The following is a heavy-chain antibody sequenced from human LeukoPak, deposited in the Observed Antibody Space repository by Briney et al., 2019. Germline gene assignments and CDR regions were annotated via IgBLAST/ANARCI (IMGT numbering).Heavy chain of an antibody. J-gene: IGHJ4*02. CDR2: ISGSGGST. Sequence: SGGSLRLSCAASRFTFSSYAMSWVRQAPGKGLEWVSAISGSGGSTYYADSVKGRFTISRDNSKNTLYLQMNSLRAEDTAVYYCAKSVITMIGVNPDYWGQGTLVTVSS. CDR1: RFTFSSYA. V-gene: IGHV3-23*01. D-gene: IGHD3-22*01. CDR3: AKSVITMIGVNPDY.